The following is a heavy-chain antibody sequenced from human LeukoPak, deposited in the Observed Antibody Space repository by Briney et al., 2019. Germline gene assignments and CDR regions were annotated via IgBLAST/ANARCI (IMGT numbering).Heavy chain of an antibody. Sequence: PGESLRLSCAASGFTFSSYGMSWVRQAPGKGLEWVSAISGSGGSTYYADSVKGRFTISRDNSKNTLYLQMNSLRAEDTAVYYCAKFPPAVATTHYFDYWGQGTLVTVSS. CDR3: AKFPPAVATTHYFDY. V-gene: IGHV3-23*01. D-gene: IGHD5-12*01. J-gene: IGHJ4*02. CDR2: ISGSGGST. CDR1: GFTFSSYG.